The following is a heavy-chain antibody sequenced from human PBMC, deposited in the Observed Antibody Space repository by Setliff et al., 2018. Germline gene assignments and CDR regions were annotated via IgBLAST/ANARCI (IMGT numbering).Heavy chain of an antibody. D-gene: IGHD1-1*01. Sequence: GGSLRLSCAASGFTFDIYSMSLVRQAPGKGLEWVSYISSHSNTIWYADSVKGRFTISRDNVKNSLYLEMNSLRTEDTAVYYCATDGVQNYNLDYWGQGTLVTVSS. J-gene: IGHJ4*02. CDR2: ISSHSNTI. V-gene: IGHV3-48*01. CDR3: ATDGVQNYNLDY. CDR1: GFTFDIYS.